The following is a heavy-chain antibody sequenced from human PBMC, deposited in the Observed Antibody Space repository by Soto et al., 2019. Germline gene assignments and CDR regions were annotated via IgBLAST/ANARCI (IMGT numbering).Heavy chain of an antibody. V-gene: IGHV1-69*13. CDR3: ARGDDGYNFGAVY. J-gene: IGHJ4*02. CDR2: ITPKLGSA. D-gene: IGHD5-12*01. CDR1: GGCNLRDYR. Sequence: VASVKVSCKASGGCNLRDYRTTWVRRAPGQGLEWMGGITPKLGSANYAQNFQGRVTVTADESTNTVYMELRSLRSDDTAVYYCARGDDGYNFGAVYWGQGTPVTVSS.